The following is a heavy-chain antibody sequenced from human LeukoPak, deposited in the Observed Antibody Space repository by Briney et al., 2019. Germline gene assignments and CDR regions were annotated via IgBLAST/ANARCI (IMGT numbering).Heavy chain of an antibody. J-gene: IGHJ6*02. V-gene: IGHV1-69*04. CDR3: ARGLDSSGWWSYYYYYYGMDV. CDR2: IIPILGIA. D-gene: IGHD6-19*01. Sequence: SVKVSCKASGGTFSSYAISWVRQAPGQGLEWMGRIIPILGIANYAQKFQGRVTITADKSTSTAYMELSSLRSEDTAVYYCARGLDSSGWWSYYYYYYGMDVWGQGTTVTVSS. CDR1: GGTFSSYA.